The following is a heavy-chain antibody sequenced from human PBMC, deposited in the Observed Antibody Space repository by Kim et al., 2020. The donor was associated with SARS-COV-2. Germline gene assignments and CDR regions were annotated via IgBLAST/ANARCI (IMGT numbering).Heavy chain of an antibody. D-gene: IGHD4-17*01. V-gene: IGHV3-74*01. CDR2: LDRDGTTT. J-gene: IGHJ5*02. CDR1: GFTLSNSW. Sequence: GGSLRLSCAVSGFTLSNSWMHWVRHAPEKGLVWVSRLDRDGTTTNYADSVKGRFIISRDNAKNTLFLQMNSLRPEDTAVYFCVRGGDFANWLDPWGQGTL. CDR3: VRGGDFANWLDP.